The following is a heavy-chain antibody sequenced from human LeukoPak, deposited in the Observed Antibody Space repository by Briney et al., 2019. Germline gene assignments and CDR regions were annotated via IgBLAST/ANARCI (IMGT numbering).Heavy chain of an antibody. V-gene: IGHV6-1*01. J-gene: IGHJ5*02. Sequence: SQTLSLTCAISGDSVSSNSAAWNWIRQSPSRGLEWLGRTYYRSKWYNDYAVSVKSRITINPDTSKNQFSLQLNSVTPEDTAVYYCARDQKYDRYSSGWYLGAPYNWFDPWGQGTLATVSS. CDR1: GDSVSSNSAA. CDR3: ARDQKYDRYSSGWYLGAPYNWFDP. CDR2: TYYRSKWYN. D-gene: IGHD6-19*01.